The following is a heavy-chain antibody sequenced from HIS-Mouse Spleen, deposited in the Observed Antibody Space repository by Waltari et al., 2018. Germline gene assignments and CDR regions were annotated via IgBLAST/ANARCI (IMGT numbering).Heavy chain of an antibody. V-gene: IGHV4-39*07. CDR1: GGPISRSSYY. J-gene: IGHJ2*01. D-gene: IGHD6-13*01. CDR3: AREIPYSSSWYDWYFDL. Sequence: QLQLPESGPGLVKPSETLSLTCTVPGGPISRSSYYWGWIPQLPGKGLAWIGSIYYSGSTYYNPSLKRRVTISVDTSKNQFSLKLSSVTAADTAVYYCAREIPYSSSWYDWYFDLWGRGTLVTVSS. CDR2: IYYSGST.